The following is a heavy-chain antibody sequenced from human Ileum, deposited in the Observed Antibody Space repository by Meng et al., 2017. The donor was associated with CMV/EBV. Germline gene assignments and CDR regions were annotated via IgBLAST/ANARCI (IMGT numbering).Heavy chain of an antibody. Sequence: GGSLRLSCAASGFAFNNEWMHWVRQAPGKGLEWVSRIKGDGSGATYPDSVKGRFTISRDNAKNTLYLQMNSLRVEDTAVYYCAKDKHKAAADYWGQGTLVTVSS. CDR2: IKGDGSGA. V-gene: IGHV3-74*03. D-gene: IGHD6-13*01. CDR1: GFAFNNEW. J-gene: IGHJ4*02. CDR3: AKDKHKAAADY.